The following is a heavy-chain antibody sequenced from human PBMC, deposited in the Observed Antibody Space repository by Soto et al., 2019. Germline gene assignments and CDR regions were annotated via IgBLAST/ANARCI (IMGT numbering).Heavy chain of an antibody. CDR1: GYTFTSYA. CDR2: INAGNGNT. CDR3: ARGSRFTIYGGWFDP. V-gene: IGHV1-3*01. J-gene: IGHJ5*02. Sequence: SVKVSCKASGYTFTSYAMHWVRQAPVQRLEWMGWINAGNGNTKYSQKFQGRVTITRDTSASTAYMELSSLRSEDTAVYYCARGSRFTIYGGWFDPWGQGTLVTVSS. D-gene: IGHD3-9*01.